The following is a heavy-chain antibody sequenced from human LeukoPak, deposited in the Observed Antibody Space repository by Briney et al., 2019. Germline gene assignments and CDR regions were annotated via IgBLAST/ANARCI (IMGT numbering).Heavy chain of an antibody. CDR3: ARDGYSGYAFDY. CDR2: ISSSSSYI. D-gene: IGHD5-12*01. Sequence: GGSLRLSCAASGFTFSSYSMNWVRQAPGKGLEWVSSISSSSSYIYYADSVKGRFTISRDNAKNSLYLQMNSLRAEDTVVYYCARDGYSGYAFDYWGQGTLVTVSS. CDR1: GFTFSSYS. V-gene: IGHV3-21*01. J-gene: IGHJ4*02.